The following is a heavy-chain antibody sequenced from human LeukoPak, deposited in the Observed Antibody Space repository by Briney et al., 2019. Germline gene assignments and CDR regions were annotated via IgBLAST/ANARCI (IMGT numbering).Heavy chain of an antibody. CDR2: VKQDGSVK. D-gene: IGHD3-3*01. CDR3: AREEHYDFWSGYYYYYGMDV. V-gene: IGHV3-7*01. Sequence: GGSLRLSCAASGFTFSSYWMSWVRQAPGKGLEWVANVKQDGSVKYYVDSVKGRFTISRDNAKNSLYLQMNSLRAEDTAVYYCAREEHYDFWSGYYYYYGMDVWGQGTTVTVSS. CDR1: GFTFSSYW. J-gene: IGHJ6*02.